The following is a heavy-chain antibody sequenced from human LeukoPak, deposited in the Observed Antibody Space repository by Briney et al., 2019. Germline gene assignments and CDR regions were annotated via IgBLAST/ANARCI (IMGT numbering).Heavy chain of an antibody. J-gene: IGHJ4*02. Sequence: PGGSLRLSCAASGFTFSRYGMHWVRQAPGKGLEWVAVVSYDGSEKYYADSVKGRFTISRDNSKNTLYLQMNSLRAEDTAVYYCAMRFGSGWYAYWGQGTLVTVSS. CDR3: AMRFGSGWYAY. CDR1: GFTFSRYG. V-gene: IGHV3-30*03. D-gene: IGHD6-19*01. CDR2: VSYDGSEK.